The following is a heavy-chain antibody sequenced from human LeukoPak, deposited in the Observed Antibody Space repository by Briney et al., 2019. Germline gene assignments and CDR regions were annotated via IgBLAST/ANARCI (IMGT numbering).Heavy chain of an antibody. CDR3: ARGNTAMVFRKYYFDY. J-gene: IGHJ4*02. V-gene: IGHV4-34*01. Sequence: SETLSLTCAVYGGSFSGYYWSWIRQPPGKGLEWIGEINHSGSTNYNPSLKSRVTISVDTSKNQFSLKLSSVTAADMAVYYCARGNTAMVFRKYYFDYWGQGTLVTVSS. D-gene: IGHD5-18*01. CDR2: INHSGST. CDR1: GGSFSGYY.